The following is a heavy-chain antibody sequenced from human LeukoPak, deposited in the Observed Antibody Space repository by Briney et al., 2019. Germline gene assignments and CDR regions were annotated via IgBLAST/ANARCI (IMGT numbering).Heavy chain of an antibody. CDR3: ARDGTMVRDQCDGFDY. J-gene: IGHJ4*02. Sequence: NPSETLSLTCAVSGGSISSSNWWSWVRQPPGKGLEWIGEIYHSGSTNYNPSLKSRVTISVDKSKNQFSLKLSSVTAADTAVYYCARDGTMVRDQCDGFDYWGQGTLVTVSS. D-gene: IGHD3-10*01. V-gene: IGHV4-4*02. CDR2: IYHSGST. CDR1: GGSISSSNW.